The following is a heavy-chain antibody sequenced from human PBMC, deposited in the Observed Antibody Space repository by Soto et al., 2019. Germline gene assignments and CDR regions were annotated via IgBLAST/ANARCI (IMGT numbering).Heavy chain of an antibody. V-gene: IGHV1-18*04. D-gene: IGHD6-13*01. J-gene: IGHJ5*02. CDR3: ARDRVAAAGPNRFDP. CDR2: ISAYNGNT. Sequence: ASVKVSCKASGYTFTSYGISWVRQAPGQGLEWMGWISAYNGNTNYAQKLQGRVTMTTDTSTSTAYMELRSLRSDATAGYYCARDRVAAAGPNRFDPWGQGTLVTVSS. CDR1: GYTFTSYG.